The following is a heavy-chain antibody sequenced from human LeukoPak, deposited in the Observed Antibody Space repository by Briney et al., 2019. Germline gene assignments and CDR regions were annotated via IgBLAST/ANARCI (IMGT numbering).Heavy chain of an antibody. CDR3: AKDPDY. V-gene: IGHV3-30*02. CDR1: GFTFSSYG. J-gene: IGHJ4*02. CDR2: IQYDGSNK. Sequence: PGGSLRLSCVASGFTFSSYGMRWVRQAPGKGLEWVAFIQYDGSNKYFADSVKGRFAISRDNSKKTLYLQMNSLRAEDTAVYYCAKDPDYWGQGTLVTVSS.